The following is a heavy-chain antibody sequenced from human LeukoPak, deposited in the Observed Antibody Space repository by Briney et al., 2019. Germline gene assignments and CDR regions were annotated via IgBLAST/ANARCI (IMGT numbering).Heavy chain of an antibody. CDR3: AKVGGITMVRGASDY. CDR2: ISGSGGGT. Sequence: GGSLRLSCAASGFTFSSYGMSWVRQAPGKGLEWVSAISGSGGGTYYADSVKGRFTISRDNSKNTLYLQMNSLRAEDTAVYYCAKVGGITMVRGASDYWGQGTLVTVSS. CDR1: GFTFSSYG. V-gene: IGHV3-23*01. D-gene: IGHD3-10*01. J-gene: IGHJ4*02.